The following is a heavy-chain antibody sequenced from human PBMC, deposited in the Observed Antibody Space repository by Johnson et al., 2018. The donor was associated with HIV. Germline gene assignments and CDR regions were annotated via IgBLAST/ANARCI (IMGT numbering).Heavy chain of an antibody. D-gene: IGHD1-26*01. Sequence: VLLVESGRGLVQPGGSLRLSCAASGFNFDEYTMHWVRQRPGKGLEWVSLISWDGHSASYADSVKGRFTVARDNRKKSLYLQMNSLRAEDTAVYYCATFGGGSFHAFDIWGQGTMVTVSS. J-gene: IGHJ3*02. CDR1: GFNFDEYT. CDR3: ATFGGGSFHAFDI. CDR2: ISWDGHSA. V-gene: IGHV3-43*01.